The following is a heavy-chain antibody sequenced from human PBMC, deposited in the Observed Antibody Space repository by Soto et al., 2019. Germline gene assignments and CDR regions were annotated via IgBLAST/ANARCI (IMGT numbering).Heavy chain of an antibody. Sequence: QVQLVESGGGVVQPGRSLRLSCAASGFTFSNYGMHWVRQAPGKGLEWVAVISSDGSNKYYADSVKGRFTISRDNSKNTLYLQINSLRAEDTAVYYCAKAYYDSNGFNWFDPWGQGTLVTVSS. CDR3: AKAYYDSNGFNWFDP. CDR2: ISSDGSNK. D-gene: IGHD3-22*01. V-gene: IGHV3-30*18. J-gene: IGHJ5*02. CDR1: GFTFSNYG.